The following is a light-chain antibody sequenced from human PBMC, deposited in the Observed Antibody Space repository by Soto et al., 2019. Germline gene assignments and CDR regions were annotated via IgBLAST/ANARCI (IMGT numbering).Light chain of an antibody. V-gene: IGLV2-14*01. J-gene: IGLJ1*01. CDR1: SSDVGGYNY. Sequence: QSALTQPASVSGSPGQSITISCTGTSSDVGGYNYVSWYQQYPGKAPKLMIYDVSNRPSGVSNRFSGSKSGNTASLTISGLQAEDEADYYCISYTSGSTRVFGTGTKVTVL. CDR3: ISYTSGSTRV. CDR2: DVS.